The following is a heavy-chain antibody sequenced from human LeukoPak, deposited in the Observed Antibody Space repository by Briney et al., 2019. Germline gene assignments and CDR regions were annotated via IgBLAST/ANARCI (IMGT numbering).Heavy chain of an antibody. V-gene: IGHV3-66*01. J-gene: IGHJ4*02. CDR1: GFTVSSNY. Sequence: GSLRLSCAASGFTVSSNYMSWVRQAPGKGLEWVSVIYSGGSTYYADSVKGRFTISRDNSKNTLYRQMNSLRAEDTAVYYCARGKAAVVTFDYWGQGTLVTVSS. CDR3: ARGKAAVVTFDY. D-gene: IGHD4-23*01. CDR2: IYSGGST.